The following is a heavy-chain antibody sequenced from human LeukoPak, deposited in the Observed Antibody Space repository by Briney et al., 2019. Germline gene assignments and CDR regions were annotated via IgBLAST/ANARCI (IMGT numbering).Heavy chain of an antibody. CDR2: SSTSGSPK. CDR1: GFTLSSHY. J-gene: IGHJ6*03. V-gene: IGHV3-48*03. CDR3: ARVGLDDYYYYLDL. D-gene: IGHD3-10*01. Sequence: GGSPRLFCAASGFTLSSHYMNWVRQAPGKGLEWVSYSSTSGSPKYYSDSVKGRFTISRDNAKNSLYLQMNLLRAEDTAVYYCARVGLDDYYYYLDLWGEGTTVTVSS.